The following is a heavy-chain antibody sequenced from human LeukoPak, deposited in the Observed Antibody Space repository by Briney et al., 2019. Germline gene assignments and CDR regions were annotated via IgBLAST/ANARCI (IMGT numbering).Heavy chain of an antibody. D-gene: IGHD5-18*01. CDR3: AKEQLWSTPSAFDI. V-gene: IGHV3-30*18. CDR2: ISYDGSNI. J-gene: IGHJ3*02. CDR1: GFTFSSFA. Sequence: GGSLRLSCAASGFTFSSFAMHWVRQAPGKGLEWVSGISYDGSNIFYADSVRGRFTISRDNSNNTLYLQMHSLRAEDTAVYYCAKEQLWSTPSAFDIWGQGTMVTVSS.